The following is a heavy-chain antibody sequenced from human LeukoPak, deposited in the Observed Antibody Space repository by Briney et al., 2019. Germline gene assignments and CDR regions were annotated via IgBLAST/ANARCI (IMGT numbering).Heavy chain of an antibody. CDR2: IYYSGST. Sequence: SETLSLTCTVSGGSISSYYWSWIRQPPGKGLEWIGDIYYSGSTNYNPSLKSRVTISVDTSKNQFSLKLSSVTAADTAVYYCARGGIAARPDWFDPWGQGTLVTVSS. CDR1: GGSISSYY. V-gene: IGHV4-59*01. D-gene: IGHD6-6*01. CDR3: ARGGIAARPDWFDP. J-gene: IGHJ5*02.